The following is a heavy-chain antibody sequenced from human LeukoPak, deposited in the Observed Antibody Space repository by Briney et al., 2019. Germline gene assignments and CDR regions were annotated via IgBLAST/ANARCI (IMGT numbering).Heavy chain of an antibody. CDR1: GGSIFSYY. V-gene: IGHV4-4*08. CDR3: ARRAYYDTSGYYPASGYFDL. J-gene: IGHJ2*01. CDR2: IYSNGIT. D-gene: IGHD3-22*01. Sequence: SETLSLTCTVSGGSIFSYYFNWIRQPPGKGLEWIGYIYSNGITSYNPSLRSRGTISIATSKNQFSLRLRSVTAADTAIYYCARRAYYDTSGYYPASGYFDLWGRGTLVTVSS.